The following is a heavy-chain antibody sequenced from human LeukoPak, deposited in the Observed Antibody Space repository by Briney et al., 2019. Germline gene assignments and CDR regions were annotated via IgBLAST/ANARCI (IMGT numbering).Heavy chain of an antibody. Sequence: SETLSLTCTVSGGSISSSSYYWGWIRQPPGKGLEWIGSIYYSGSTYYNPSLKSRVTISVDTSKNQFSLKLSSVTAADTAVYYCARSSKTYCDYWGQGTLVTVSS. CDR2: IYYSGST. D-gene: IGHD2-2*01. CDR3: ARSSKTYCDY. V-gene: IGHV4-39*07. CDR1: GGSISSSSYY. J-gene: IGHJ4*02.